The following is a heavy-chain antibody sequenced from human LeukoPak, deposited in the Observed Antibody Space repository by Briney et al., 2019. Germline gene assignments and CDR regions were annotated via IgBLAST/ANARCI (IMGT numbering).Heavy chain of an antibody. CDR1: GGSFGGYY. CDR2: INHGGST. CDR3: ARGMAVAGRGNWFDP. Sequence: SETLSLTRAVYGGSFGGYYWSWIRQPPGKGLEWIGEINHGGSTNYNPSLKSRVTISVDTSKNQFSLKLTSVTAADTAVYYCARGMAVAGRGNWFDPWGQGTLVTVSS. V-gene: IGHV4-34*01. J-gene: IGHJ5*02. D-gene: IGHD6-19*01.